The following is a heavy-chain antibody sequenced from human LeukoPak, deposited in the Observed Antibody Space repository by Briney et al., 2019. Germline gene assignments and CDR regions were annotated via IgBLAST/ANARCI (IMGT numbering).Heavy chain of an antibody. CDR3: MIVVVIPTP. CDR2: MNPNSGNT. D-gene: IGHD3-22*01. Sequence: ASVKVSCKASGYTFTSYDINWVRQATGQGLEWMGWMNPNSGNTGCAQKFQGRVTMTRNTSISTAYMELSSLRSEDTAVYYCMIVVVIPTPWGQGTLVTVSS. CDR1: GYTFTSYD. V-gene: IGHV1-8*01. J-gene: IGHJ5*02.